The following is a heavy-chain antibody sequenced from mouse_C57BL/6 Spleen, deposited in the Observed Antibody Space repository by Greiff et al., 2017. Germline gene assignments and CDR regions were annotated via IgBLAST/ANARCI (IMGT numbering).Heavy chain of an antibody. J-gene: IGHJ1*03. V-gene: IGHV1-4*01. CDR2: INPSSGYT. Sequence: QVQLQPSGAELARPGASVKMSCKASGYTFTSYTMHWVKQRPGQGLEWIGYINPSSGYTKYNQKFKDKATLTADKSSSTAYMQLSSLTSEDSAVYYCARRAGVHYGSSYEYFDVWGTGTTVTVSS. D-gene: IGHD1-1*01. CDR3: ARRAGVHYGSSYEYFDV. CDR1: GYTFTSYT.